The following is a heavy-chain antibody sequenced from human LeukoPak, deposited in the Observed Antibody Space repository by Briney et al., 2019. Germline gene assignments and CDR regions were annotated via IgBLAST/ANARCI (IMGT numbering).Heavy chain of an antibody. CDR3: ARVPLGEARRPIYGMDV. J-gene: IGHJ6*02. CDR2: IRVYNANT. V-gene: IGHV1-18*01. CDR1: GYTFTRYG. D-gene: IGHD3-16*01. Sequence: GASVKVSCQASGYTFTRYGLSWVRPAPAQGLEWVGWIRVYNANTNYAQKIQGRVTITTDTSTSTAYMERRRLRSDYTAVYYCARVPLGEARRPIYGMDVWGQGTTVTVSS.